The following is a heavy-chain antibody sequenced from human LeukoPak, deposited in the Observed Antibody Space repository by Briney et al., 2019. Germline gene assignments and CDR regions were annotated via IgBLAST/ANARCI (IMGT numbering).Heavy chain of an antibody. D-gene: IGHD1-1*01. Sequence: KPSETLSLTCTVSGGSITSSYYWGWIRQPPGKGLEWIGIISSSGGTYYNPSLKSRFTMSVDTSKSQFSLKLNSVTAADTAVYSRARQERRDGSPKGCFDIWGQGTMVTVSS. J-gene: IGHJ3*02. CDR1: GGSITSSYY. CDR3: ARQERRDGSPKGCFDI. CDR2: ISSSGGT. V-gene: IGHV4-39*01.